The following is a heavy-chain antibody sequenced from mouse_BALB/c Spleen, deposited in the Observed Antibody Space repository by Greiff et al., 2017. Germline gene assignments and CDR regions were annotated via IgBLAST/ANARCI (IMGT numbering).Heavy chain of an antibody. CDR2: ILPGSGST. J-gene: IGHJ4*01. CDR1: GYTFSSYW. D-gene: IGHD2-14*01. Sequence: LMKPGASVKISCKATGYTFSSYWIEWVKQRPGHGLEWIGEILPGSGSTNYNEKFKGKATFTADTSSNTAYMQLSSLTSEDSAVYYCARSEVRRRGYAMDYWGQGTSVTVSS. V-gene: IGHV1-9*01. CDR3: ARSEVRRRGYAMDY.